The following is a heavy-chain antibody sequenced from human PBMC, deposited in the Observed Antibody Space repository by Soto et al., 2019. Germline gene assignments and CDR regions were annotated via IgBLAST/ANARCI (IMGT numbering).Heavy chain of an antibody. V-gene: IGHV1-2*02. CDR3: ARDKLGYCSGGSCYSGLLWWDY. CDR2: INPNSGGT. Sequence: QVQLVQSGAEVKKPGASVKVSCKASGYTFTGYYMHWVRQAPGQGLEWMGWINPNSGGTNYAQKCQGRVTMTRDTSISTGYMELSRLRSDDTAVYYCARDKLGYCSGGSCYSGLLWWDYWGQGTLVTVSS. J-gene: IGHJ4*02. D-gene: IGHD2-15*01. CDR1: GYTFTGYY.